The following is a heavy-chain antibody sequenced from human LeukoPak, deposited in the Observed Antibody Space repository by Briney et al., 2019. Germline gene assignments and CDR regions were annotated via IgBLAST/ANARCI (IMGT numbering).Heavy chain of an antibody. CDR1: GFAFSTYA. CDR3: AALLVGARPDYCYMDV. D-gene: IGHD1-26*01. V-gene: IGHV3-23*01. Sequence: GGSLRLSCAASGFAFSTYAMSSVSQAPGRGLLWGSAITGSGVDTYYADSVKGQFTISRDKSKNTLYLQMNSLRAEDTAVYYCAALLVGARPDYCYMDVWGKGTTVTVSS. J-gene: IGHJ6*03. CDR2: ITGSGVDT.